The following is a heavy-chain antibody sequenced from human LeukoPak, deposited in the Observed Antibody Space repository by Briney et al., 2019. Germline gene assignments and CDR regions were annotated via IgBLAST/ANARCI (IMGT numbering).Heavy chain of an antibody. Sequence: PSETLSLTCAVYGGSFSGYYWSWIRQPPGKGLEWIGETNHSGGTNYNPSPKSRVTISVDTSKNQFSLKLSSVTAADAAVYYCARGNKRWLQLNWFDPWGQGTLVTVSS. J-gene: IGHJ5*02. CDR1: GGSFSGYY. V-gene: IGHV4-34*01. CDR3: ARGNKRWLQLNWFDP. D-gene: IGHD5-24*01. CDR2: TNHSGGT.